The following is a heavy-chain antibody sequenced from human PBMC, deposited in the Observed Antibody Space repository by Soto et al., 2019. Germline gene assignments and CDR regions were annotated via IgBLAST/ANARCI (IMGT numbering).Heavy chain of an antibody. Sequence: ASVKVSCKTSGYTFTGYYIHWVRQAPGQGLQWVGWINPKTGATNFAQRFQGRVTMTRDTSITTAYMDLSSLTSDDTATYYCAKTYDGSGQPSHWFGPWGQGTPGTVS. CDR3: AKTYDGSGQPSHWFGP. J-gene: IGHJ5*02. V-gene: IGHV1-2*02. CDR1: GYTFTGYY. CDR2: INPKTGAT. D-gene: IGHD3-22*01.